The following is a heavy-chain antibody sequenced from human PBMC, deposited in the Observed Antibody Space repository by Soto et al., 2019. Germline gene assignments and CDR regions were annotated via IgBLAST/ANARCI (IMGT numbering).Heavy chain of an antibody. CDR2: ISYDGSNK. CDR3: ARDPELLWFGELFCYGMDV. Sequence: QVQLVESGGGVVQPGRSLRLSCAASGFTFSSYAMHWVRQAPGKGLEWVAVISYDGSNKYYADSVKGRFTISRDNSKNTLYLQMNSLRAEDTAVYYCARDPELLWFGELFCYGMDVWGQGTTVTVSS. J-gene: IGHJ6*02. D-gene: IGHD3-10*01. V-gene: IGHV3-30-3*01. CDR1: GFTFSSYA.